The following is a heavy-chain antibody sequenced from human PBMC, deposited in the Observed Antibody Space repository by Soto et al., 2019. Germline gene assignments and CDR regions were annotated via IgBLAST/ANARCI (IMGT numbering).Heavy chain of an antibody. V-gene: IGHV3-23*01. CDR2: VGATGYNT. D-gene: IGHD3-22*01. J-gene: IGHJ4*02. CDR3: AKDRDYFDVFDS. Sequence: GGSLRLSCAASGFTFRSYAMSWVRQAPGKGLEWVSDVGATGYNTYYADSVTGRFTISRDNSKNTLSLQMTSLRAEDTAVYFCAKDRDYFDVFDSWGQGTLVTVPS. CDR1: GFTFRSYA.